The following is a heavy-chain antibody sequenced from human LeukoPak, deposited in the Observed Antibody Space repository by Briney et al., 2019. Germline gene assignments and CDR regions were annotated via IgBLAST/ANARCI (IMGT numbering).Heavy chain of an antibody. CDR1: GGSFSGYY. V-gene: IGHV4-34*01. Sequence: SETLSLTCAVYGGSFSGYYWSWTRQPPGKGLEWIGEINHSGSTNYNPSLKSRVTISVDTSKNQFSLKLSSVTAADTAVYYCARGVSGWYVHIFDYWGQGTLVTVSS. CDR3: ARGVSGWYVHIFDY. CDR2: INHSGST. J-gene: IGHJ4*02. D-gene: IGHD6-19*01.